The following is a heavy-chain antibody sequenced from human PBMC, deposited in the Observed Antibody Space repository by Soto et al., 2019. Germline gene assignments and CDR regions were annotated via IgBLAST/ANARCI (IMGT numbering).Heavy chain of an antibody. J-gene: IGHJ6*02. D-gene: IGHD5-18*01. V-gene: IGHV4-34*01. CDR1: GGSFSGYY. CDR2: INHSGST. Sequence: SETLSLTCAVYGGSFSGYYWSWIRQPPGKGLEWIGEINHSGSTNYNPSLKSRVTISVDTSKNQFSLKLSSVTAADTAVYYCARGVGRGYSYGLNVYYYYYGMDVWGQGTTVTVSS. CDR3: ARGVGRGYSYGLNVYYYYYGMDV.